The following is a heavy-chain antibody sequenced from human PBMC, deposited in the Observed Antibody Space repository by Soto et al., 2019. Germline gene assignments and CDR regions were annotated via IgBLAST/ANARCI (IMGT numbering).Heavy chain of an antibody. J-gene: IGHJ5*02. CDR3: ARAVGGYSYDWGADWFDP. CDR2: INWNGGST. CDR1: GFTFDDYG. V-gene: IGHV3-20*01. Sequence: EVQLVESGGGVVRPGGSLRLSCAASGFTFDDYGMSWVRQAPGKGLEWVSGINWNGGSTGYADSVKGRFTIARDNAKNSLYLQMNSLRAEDTALYHCARAVGGYSYDWGADWFDPWGQGTLVTVSS. D-gene: IGHD5-18*01.